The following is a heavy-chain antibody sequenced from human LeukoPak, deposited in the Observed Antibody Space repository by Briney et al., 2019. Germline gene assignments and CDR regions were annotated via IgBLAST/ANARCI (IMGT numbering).Heavy chain of an antibody. CDR1: GGSISSYY. Sequence: SETLSLTCTVSGGSISSYYWSWIRQPPGKGLEWVGYIYYSGGTNYNPSLKSRVTISVDTSKNQFSLQPSAVTAADEAVYYCQGMDNGLLRYFDWWVANWFDPWGQGTLVTVSS. CDR2: IYYSGGT. D-gene: IGHD3-9*01. CDR3: QGMDNGLLRYFDWWVANWFDP. J-gene: IGHJ5*02. V-gene: IGHV4-59*08.